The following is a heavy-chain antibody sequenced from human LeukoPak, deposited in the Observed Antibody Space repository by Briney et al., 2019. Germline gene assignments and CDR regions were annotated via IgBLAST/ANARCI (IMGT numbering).Heavy chain of an antibody. Sequence: PSETLSLTCTVSGGSISSSSYYWGWIRQPPGKGLEWIGSIYYSGSTYYNPSLKSRVTISVDTSKNQFSLKLSSVTAADTAVYYCASQYYDSSGYSALDAFDIWGQGTMVTVSS. CDR3: ASQYYDSSGYSALDAFDI. D-gene: IGHD3-22*01. CDR2: IYYSGST. V-gene: IGHV4-39*07. J-gene: IGHJ3*02. CDR1: GGSISSSSYY.